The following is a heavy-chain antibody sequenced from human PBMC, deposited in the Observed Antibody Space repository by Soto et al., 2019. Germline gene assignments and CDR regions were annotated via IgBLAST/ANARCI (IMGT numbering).Heavy chain of an antibody. CDR1: GYTFTSYY. J-gene: IGHJ4*02. CDR2: INPSSGST. CDR3: ARGSGFSYGPGDGY. D-gene: IGHD5-18*01. V-gene: IGHV1-46*01. Sequence: ASVKVSCKASGYTFTSYYIHWVRQAPGQRIKWMGIINPSSGSTSYAQKYQGRVTMTTDTSTSTVYMELSSLRSEDTAVYYCARGSGFSYGPGDGYWGQGTLVTVSS.